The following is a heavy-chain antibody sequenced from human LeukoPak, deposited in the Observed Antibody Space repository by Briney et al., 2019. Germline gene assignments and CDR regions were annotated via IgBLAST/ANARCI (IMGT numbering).Heavy chain of an antibody. Sequence: GESLQISCKASADSFTSYYICCVLQMPPKGLEWRSINYPSDSDTTYSPSFQGQVTISADNSISTAYLQWSSLKASATAMYYCARLRRYSSTYYYYGMDVWGQGTTLTVSS. CDR3: ARLRRYSSTYYYYGMDV. J-gene: IGHJ6*01. D-gene: IGHD6-19*01. V-gene: IGHV5-51*01. CDR2: NYPSDSDT. CDR1: ADSFTSYY.